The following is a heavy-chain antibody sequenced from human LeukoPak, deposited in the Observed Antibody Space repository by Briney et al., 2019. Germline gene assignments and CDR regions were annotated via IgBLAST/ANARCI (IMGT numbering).Heavy chain of an antibody. CDR2: INWNGAST. J-gene: IGHJ4*02. D-gene: IGHD3-22*01. Sequence: PGGSLRLSCAASGFSVDNYGMSWVRHVPGKGLEWVTGINWNGASTGYTDSVKGRFTISRDNAKNSLYLQMNSLRAEDTAVYYCARVAAWDSSGYLFDYWGQGTLVTVSS. V-gene: IGHV3-20*04. CDR1: GFSVDNYG. CDR3: ARVAAWDSSGYLFDY.